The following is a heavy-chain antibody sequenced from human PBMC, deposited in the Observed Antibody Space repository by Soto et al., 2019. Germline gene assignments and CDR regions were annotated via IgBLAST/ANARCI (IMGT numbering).Heavy chain of an antibody. V-gene: IGHV3-33*01. CDR3: ARDREQWLVGYYFDY. CDR2: IWYDGSNI. D-gene: IGHD6-19*01. J-gene: IGHJ4*02. CDR1: GFTFSGYV. Sequence: GGSLRLSCAASGFTFSGYVMHWVRQSPGRGLEWVAVIWYDGSNIYYADSVKGRFTISRDNSKDTLDLQMNSLRAEDTAVYYCARDREQWLVGYYFDYWGQGTLVTVSS.